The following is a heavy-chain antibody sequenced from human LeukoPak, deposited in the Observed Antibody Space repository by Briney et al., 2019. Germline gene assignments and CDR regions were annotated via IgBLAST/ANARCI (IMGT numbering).Heavy chain of an antibody. CDR1: GGSFSGYY. D-gene: IGHD3-10*01. V-gene: IGHV4-34*01. Sequence: PSETLSLTCAVYGGSFSGYYWSWIRQPPGKGLEWIGEINHSGSTNYNPSLKSRVTITVDASKNQFSLKLSSVTAADTAVYYCARGPDYITMVRGAIDYWGQGTPVTVSS. CDR2: INHSGST. CDR3: ARGPDYITMVRGAIDY. J-gene: IGHJ4*02.